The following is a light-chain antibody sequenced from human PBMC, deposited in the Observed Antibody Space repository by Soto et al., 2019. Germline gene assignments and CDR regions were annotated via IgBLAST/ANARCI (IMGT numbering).Light chain of an antibody. CDR1: QSVSNTY. CDR3: QQYGSSPRFT. V-gene: IGKV3-20*01. Sequence: EIVLTQSPGTLSLSPGERATLACRASQSVSNTYLAWYQQKPGQAPRLLIYGATSRATGIPDRFSGSGSGTDFTLTISRLEPEDFAMYYCQQYGSSPRFTFGPGTKVDIK. CDR2: GAT. J-gene: IGKJ3*01.